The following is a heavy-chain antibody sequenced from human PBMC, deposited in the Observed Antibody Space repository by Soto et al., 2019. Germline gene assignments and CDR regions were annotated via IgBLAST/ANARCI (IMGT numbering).Heavy chain of an antibody. CDR1: GGSISSYY. V-gene: IGHV4-59*01. Sequence: PSETLSLTCTVSGGSISSYYWSWIRQPPGKGLEWIGYIYYSGSTNYNPSIKSRVTISVATSKNHFSLKLSSVTAADTAVYYCARGLRSYVILLTEPPEKNMDVWGKGTTFTVSS. D-gene: IGHD3-9*01. CDR2: IYYSGST. CDR3: ARGLRSYVILLTEPPEKNMDV. J-gene: IGHJ6*03.